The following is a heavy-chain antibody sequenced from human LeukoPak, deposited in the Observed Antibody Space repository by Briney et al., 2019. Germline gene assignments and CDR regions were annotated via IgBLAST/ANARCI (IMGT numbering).Heavy chain of an antibody. Sequence: ASVKVSCKASGYTFTDKYMHWVRQAPGQGLEWMGWINPNSGGTNCAQKFQGRVTMTRDTSISTAYMELSRLRSDDTAVYYCARSQWGSKSGLVPPDYWGQGTLVTVSS. CDR2: INPNSGGT. V-gene: IGHV1-2*02. D-gene: IGHD3-16*01. CDR3: ARSQWGSKSGLVPPDY. J-gene: IGHJ4*02. CDR1: GYTFTDKY.